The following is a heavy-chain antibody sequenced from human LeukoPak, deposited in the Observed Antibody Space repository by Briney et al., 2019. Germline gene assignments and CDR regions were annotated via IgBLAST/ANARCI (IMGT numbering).Heavy chain of an antibody. CDR1: GYTFTSYY. V-gene: IGHV1-46*01. Sequence: GASVKVSCKASGYTFTSYYMHWVRQAPGQGLEWMGIINPSGGSTSYAQKFQGRVTMTRDMSTSTVYMELSSLRSEDTAVYYCARVRVEMGSLDIWGQGTMVTVSS. D-gene: IGHD5-24*01. CDR2: INPSGGST. J-gene: IGHJ3*02. CDR3: ARVRVEMGSLDI.